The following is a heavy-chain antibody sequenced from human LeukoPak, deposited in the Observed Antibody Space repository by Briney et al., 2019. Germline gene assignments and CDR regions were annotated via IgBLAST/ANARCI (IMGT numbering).Heavy chain of an antibody. CDR1: GFTFDDYA. J-gene: IGHJ5*02. CDR2: ISGDGGST. Sequence: GGSLRLSCAASGFTFDDYAMHWVRQAPGKGLEWVSLISGDGGSTYYADSVKGRFTTSRDNSKNSLYLQMNSLRTEDTALYYCAKARYCSGGSCARGWFDPWGQGTLVTVSS. D-gene: IGHD2-15*01. V-gene: IGHV3-43*02. CDR3: AKARYCSGGSCARGWFDP.